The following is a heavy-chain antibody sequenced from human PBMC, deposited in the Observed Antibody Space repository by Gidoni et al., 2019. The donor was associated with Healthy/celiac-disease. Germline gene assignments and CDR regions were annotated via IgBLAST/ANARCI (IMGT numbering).Heavy chain of an antibody. CDR1: GFTFSSYS. Sequence: EVQLVESGGGLVKPGGSLRLSCAASGFTFSSYSMNWVRQAPGKGLEWVSSISSSSSYIYYADSVKGRFTISRDNAKNSLYLQMNSLRAEDTAVYYCARGPPGYSSIDAFDIWGQGTMVTVSS. D-gene: IGHD6-19*01. V-gene: IGHV3-21*01. J-gene: IGHJ3*02. CDR2: ISSSSSYI. CDR3: ARGPPGYSSIDAFDI.